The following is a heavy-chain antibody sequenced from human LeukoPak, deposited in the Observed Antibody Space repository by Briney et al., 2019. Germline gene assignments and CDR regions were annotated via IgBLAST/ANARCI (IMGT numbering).Heavy chain of an antibody. CDR1: GGSTSNYY. D-gene: IGHD4-17*01. CDR3: ARLLDYGEGDAFDI. Sequence: SETLSLTCTVSGGSTSNYYWSWIRQPPGKGLEWIGYISYSGSSNSHPSLKSRVTMSVDTSKNQFSLKLSSVTAADTAVYYCARLLDYGEGDAFDIWGQGTMVTVSS. CDR2: ISYSGSS. V-gene: IGHV4-59*12. J-gene: IGHJ3*02.